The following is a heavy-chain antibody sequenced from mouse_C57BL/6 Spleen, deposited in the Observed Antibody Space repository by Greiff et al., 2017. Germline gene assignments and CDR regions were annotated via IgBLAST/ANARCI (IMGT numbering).Heavy chain of an antibody. J-gene: IGHJ1*03. CDR2: IWTGGGT. V-gene: IGHV2-9-1*01. CDR1: GFSLTSYA. D-gene: IGHD2-1*01. Sequence: VKVEESGPGLVAPSQSLSITCTVSGFSLTSYAISWVRQPPGKGLEWLGVIWTGGGTNYNSALKSRLSISKDNSKSQVFLKMNSLQTDETARYYCARRGSYGNPWYFDVWGTGTTVTVSS. CDR3: ARRGSYGNPWYFDV.